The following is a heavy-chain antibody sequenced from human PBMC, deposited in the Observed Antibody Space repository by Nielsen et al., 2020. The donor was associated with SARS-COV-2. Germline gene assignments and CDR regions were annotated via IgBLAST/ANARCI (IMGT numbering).Heavy chain of an antibody. D-gene: IGHD4-17*01. CDR3: ARVSAWDYVVDY. J-gene: IGHJ4*02. CDR2: INHSGST. V-gene: IGHV4-34*01. Sequence: ESLKISCAVYGGSFSGYYWSWIRQPPGKGLEWIGEINHSGSTNYNPSLKSRVTISVDTSKNQFSLKLSSVTAADTAVYYCARVSAWDYVVDYWGQGTLVTVSS. CDR1: GGSFSGYY.